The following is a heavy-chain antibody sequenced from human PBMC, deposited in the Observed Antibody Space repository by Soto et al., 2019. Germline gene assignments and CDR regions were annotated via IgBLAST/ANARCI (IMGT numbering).Heavy chain of an antibody. Sequence: QVQLQQWGAGLLKPSETLSLTCAVYGGSFSGYYWSWIRQPPGKGLEWIGEINHSGSTNYNPSLKSRYTISVDTSTNQFSLKLSSVTAADTAVYYCARGRGITMVRGAPKGNSYYMDVWGKGTTVTVSS. CDR3: ARGRGITMVRGAPKGNSYYMDV. J-gene: IGHJ6*03. CDR1: GGSFSGYY. D-gene: IGHD3-10*01. CDR2: INHSGST. V-gene: IGHV4-34*01.